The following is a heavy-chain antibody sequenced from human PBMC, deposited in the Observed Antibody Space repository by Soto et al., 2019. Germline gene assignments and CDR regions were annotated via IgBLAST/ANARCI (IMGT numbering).Heavy chain of an antibody. J-gene: IGHJ5*02. CDR2: INAGNGNT. Sequence: ASVKVSCKASGYTFTSYAMHWVRQAPGQRLEWMGWINAGNGNTKYSQKSQGRVTITRDTSASTAYMKLSSLRSEDTAVYYCARDAAEYCSGGSCYFTYNWFDPWGQGTLVTV. V-gene: IGHV1-3*01. D-gene: IGHD2-15*01. CDR3: ARDAAEYCSGGSCYFTYNWFDP. CDR1: GYTFTSYA.